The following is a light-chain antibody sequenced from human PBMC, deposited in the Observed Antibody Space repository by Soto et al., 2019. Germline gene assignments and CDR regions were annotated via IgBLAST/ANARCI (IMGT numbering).Light chain of an antibody. V-gene: IGKV3-15*01. CDR2: GAS. Sequence: EIVMTQSPATLSVSPGKRATLSCRASQSVSSNLAWYQQKPGQAPRLLMYGASTRATGIPARFSGSGSGTEFTLTISSLQSEDFAVYYCQQYNNLPLTFGGGTKVEIK. CDR1: QSVSSN. CDR3: QQYNNLPLT. J-gene: IGKJ4*01.